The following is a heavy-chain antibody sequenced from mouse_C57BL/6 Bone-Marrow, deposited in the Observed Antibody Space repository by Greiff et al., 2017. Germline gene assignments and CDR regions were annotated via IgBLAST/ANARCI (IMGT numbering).Heavy chain of an antibody. J-gene: IGHJ3*01. CDR3: AGTGAWAWFAY. CDR2: ISSGSSTI. D-gene: IGHD4-1*01. V-gene: IGHV5-17*01. Sequence: EVMLVESGGGLVKPGGSLKLSCAASGFTFSDYGMHWVRQAPEKGLEWVAYISSGSSTIYYADTVKGRFTISRDNAKNTLFLQMTSLRSEDTAMYYCAGTGAWAWFAYWGQGTLVTVSA. CDR1: GFTFSDYG.